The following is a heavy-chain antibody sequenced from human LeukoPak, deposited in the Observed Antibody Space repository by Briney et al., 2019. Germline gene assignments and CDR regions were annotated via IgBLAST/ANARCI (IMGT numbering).Heavy chain of an antibody. CDR3: ARKHRRGDAVAGSFDY. Sequence: PGGSLRLSCAASGFTFSSYSMNWVRQAPGKGLEWVSSISSSSSYIYYADSVKGRFTISRDNAKNSLYLQMNSLRAEDTAVYYCARKHRRGDAVAGSFDYWGQGTLVTVSS. CDR2: ISSSSSYI. J-gene: IGHJ4*02. CDR1: GFTFSSYS. V-gene: IGHV3-21*01. D-gene: IGHD6-19*01.